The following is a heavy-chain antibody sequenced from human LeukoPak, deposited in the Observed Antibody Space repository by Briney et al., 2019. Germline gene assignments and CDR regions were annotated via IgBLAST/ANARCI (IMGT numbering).Heavy chain of an antibody. V-gene: IGHV1-18*01. CDR3: ASTAFYSSSAEYYYYYYMDV. Sequence: ASVKVSCKASGYTFTSYGISWVRQAPGQGLEWMGRISAYNGNTNYAQKLQGRVTMTTDTSTSTAYMELRRLRSDDTAVYYCASTAFYSSSAEYYYYYYMDVWGKGTTVTVSS. J-gene: IGHJ6*03. CDR1: GYTFTSYG. CDR2: ISAYNGNT. D-gene: IGHD6-6*01.